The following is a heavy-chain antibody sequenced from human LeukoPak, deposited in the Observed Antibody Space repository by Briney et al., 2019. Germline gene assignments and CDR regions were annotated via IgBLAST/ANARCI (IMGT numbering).Heavy chain of an antibody. CDR2: IYYSGST. J-gene: IGHJ6*03. CDR1: GGSISSNYYY. CDR3: ARRRDGYRGYYYYYYYVDV. D-gene: IGHD5-24*01. Sequence: SETLSLTCTVSGGSISSNYYYWGWIRQPPGKGLEWIENIYYSGSTYYNPSLKSQVTMSVDTSKNQFSLKLHSVTAADTAVYYCARRRDGYRGYYYYYYYVDVWGKGTTVTVSS. V-gene: IGHV4-39*07.